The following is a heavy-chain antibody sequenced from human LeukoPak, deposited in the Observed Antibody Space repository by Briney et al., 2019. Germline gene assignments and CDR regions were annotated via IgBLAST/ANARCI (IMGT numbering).Heavy chain of an antibody. V-gene: IGHV3-30*18. Sequence: PGGSLRLSCAASGFTFSNYAMSWVRQAPGKGLEWVAVISYDGSNKYYADSVKGRFTISRDNSKNTLYLQMNSLRAEDTAVHYCAKDKAPHRIWGQGTMVTVSS. CDR3: AKDKAPHRI. J-gene: IGHJ3*02. CDR1: GFTFSNYA. CDR2: ISYDGSNK.